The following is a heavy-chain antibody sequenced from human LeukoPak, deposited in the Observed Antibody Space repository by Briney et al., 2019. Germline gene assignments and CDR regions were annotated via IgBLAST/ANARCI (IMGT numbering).Heavy chain of an antibody. Sequence: NPSETLSLTCTVSGGSISSYYWSWIRQPPGKGLEWIGYIYYSGSTNYNPSLKSRVTISVDTSKNQFSLKLSSVTAADTAVYYCARGYSSSWYVRAPMGALDIWGQGTMVTVSS. V-gene: IGHV4-59*01. D-gene: IGHD6-13*01. CDR1: GGSISSYY. CDR3: ARGYSSSWYVRAPMGALDI. J-gene: IGHJ3*02. CDR2: IYYSGST.